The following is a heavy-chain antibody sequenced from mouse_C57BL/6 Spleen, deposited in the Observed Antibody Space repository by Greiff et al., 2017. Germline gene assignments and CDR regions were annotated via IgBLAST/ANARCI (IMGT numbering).Heavy chain of an antibody. CDR3: ASQFYYGNYVGY. J-gene: IGHJ2*01. Sequence: VQLQQSGPGLVQPSQSLSITCTVSGFSLTSYGVHWVRQSPGKGLEWLGVIWSGGSTDYNAAFISRLSLSKDNSKSQVFFKMNSLQADDTAIYYCASQFYYGNYVGYWGQGTTLTVSS. D-gene: IGHD2-1*01. V-gene: IGHV2-2*01. CDR1: GFSLTSYG. CDR2: IWSGGST.